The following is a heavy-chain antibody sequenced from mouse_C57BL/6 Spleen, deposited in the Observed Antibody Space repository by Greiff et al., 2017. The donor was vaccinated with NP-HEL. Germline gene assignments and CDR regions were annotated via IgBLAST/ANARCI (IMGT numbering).Heavy chain of an antibody. J-gene: IGHJ2*01. V-gene: IGHV1-55*01. D-gene: IGHD1-1*01. Sequence: QVQLQQSGAELVKPGASVKMSCKASGYTFTSYWITWVKQRPGQGLEWIGDIYPGSGSTNYNEKFKSKATLTVDTSSSTAYMQLSSLTSEDSAVYYCARRPRYYYGSSSLYYFDYWGQGTTLTVSS. CDR2: IYPGSGST. CDR3: ARRPRYYYGSSSLYYFDY. CDR1: GYTFTSYW.